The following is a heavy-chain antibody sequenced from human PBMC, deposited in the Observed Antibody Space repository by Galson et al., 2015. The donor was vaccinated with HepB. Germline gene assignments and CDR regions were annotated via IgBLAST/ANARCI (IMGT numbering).Heavy chain of an antibody. CDR2: IYSGGST. V-gene: IGHV3-66*02. Sequence: SLRLSCAASGFTVSSNYMSWVRQAPGKGLEWVSVIYSGGSTYYADSVKGRFTISRDNSKNTLYLQRNSRRAEDTAVYYCARDQVLFGGAFDIWGQGTMVTVSS. CDR1: GFTVSSNY. J-gene: IGHJ3*02. CDR3: ARDQVLFGGAFDI. D-gene: IGHD3-10*01.